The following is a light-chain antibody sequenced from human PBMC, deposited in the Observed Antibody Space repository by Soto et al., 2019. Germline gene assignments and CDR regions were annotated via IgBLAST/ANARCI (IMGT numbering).Light chain of an antibody. CDR3: QQYNNWPPLT. J-gene: IGKJ4*01. CDR2: GAS. Sequence: EIVMTQSPATLSVSPGERATLSCRASQSVSSNLAWYQQKPGQAPRLLMYGASTRPNDIPARFSGSGSETEVTLNISSLQSEDFAVYYWQQYNNWPPLTFGGGTKVEIK. CDR1: QSVSSN. V-gene: IGKV3-15*01.